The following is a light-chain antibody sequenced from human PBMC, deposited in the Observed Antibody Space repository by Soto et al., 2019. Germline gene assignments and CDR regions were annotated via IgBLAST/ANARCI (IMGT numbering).Light chain of an antibody. J-gene: IGLJ1*01. CDR3: GTWDSSLSAFDV. CDR1: SSDVGNNY. V-gene: IGLV1-51*01. Sequence: QSVLTQPASVSGSPGQSITISCTGTSSDVGNNYVSWYQQLPGTAPKLLIYDNNKRPSGIPDRFSGSKSGTSATLGITGLQTGDEADYYCGTWDSSLSAFDVFGTGTKVTGL. CDR2: DNN.